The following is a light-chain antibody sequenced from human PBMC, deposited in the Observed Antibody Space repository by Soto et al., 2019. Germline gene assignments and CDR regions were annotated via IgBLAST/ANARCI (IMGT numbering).Light chain of an antibody. CDR1: QSVSSY. CDR3: HQRSNWPPVT. CDR2: DAS. V-gene: IGKV3-11*01. J-gene: IGKJ3*01. Sequence: EIVLTQSPGTLSLSPGERATLSCRASQSVSSYLAWYQQKPGQAPRLVIYDASNRATGIAASFSASGSETDFTLTISSLEPEDFTVYYCHQRSNWPPVTFGPRTKVDIK.